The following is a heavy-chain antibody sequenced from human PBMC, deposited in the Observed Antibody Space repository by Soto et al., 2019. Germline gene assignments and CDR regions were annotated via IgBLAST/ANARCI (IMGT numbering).Heavy chain of an antibody. CDR3: ARLGAYYQSLDP. CDR1: GYTFTCYD. J-gene: IGHJ5*02. V-gene: IGHV1-8*01. CDR2: MNPDSGNT. D-gene: IGHD2-21*01. Sequence: ASVKVSCKASGYTFTCYDINWARQATGQGPEWMGWMNPDSGNTGYVQKFQGRVTMTRNTAISTAYMELSSLRSEDTAVYYCARLGAYYQSLDPWGQGTVVTVSS.